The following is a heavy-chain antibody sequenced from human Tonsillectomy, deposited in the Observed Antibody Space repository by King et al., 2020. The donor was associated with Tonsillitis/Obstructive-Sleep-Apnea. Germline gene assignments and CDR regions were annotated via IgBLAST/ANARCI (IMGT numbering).Heavy chain of an antibody. CDR3: ARGLWIQLWHPFDP. Sequence: DVQLVESGGGLVQPGGSLRLSCAASGFTVSRNYMSWVRQAPGKGLEWCSVIYSGGSTYYADSVKGRFTISRDNSKNTLYLQMNSLGAEDTAVYYCARGLWIQLWHPFDPWGQGTLVTVSS. D-gene: IGHD5-18*01. V-gene: IGHV3-66*01. CDR1: GFTVSRNY. J-gene: IGHJ5*02. CDR2: IYSGGST.